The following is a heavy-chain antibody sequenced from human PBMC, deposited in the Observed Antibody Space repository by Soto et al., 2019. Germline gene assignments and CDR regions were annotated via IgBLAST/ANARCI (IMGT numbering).Heavy chain of an antibody. V-gene: IGHV2-5*02. D-gene: IGHD3-3*01. CDR1: GFSLTTSVVG. J-gene: IGHJ4*02. CDR2: IYWDDDK. CDR3: AHRVLRTVFGLVTTTAIYFDF. Sequence: QITLNESGPTVLRPTETLTLTCRFSGFSLTTSVVGVGWIRQSPGKAPEWLALIYWDDDKRYSASLKSRLTITKDTSKNQVVLTVSDLDPTDTATYYCAHRVLRTVFGLVTTTAIYFDFWGQGTPVAVSS.